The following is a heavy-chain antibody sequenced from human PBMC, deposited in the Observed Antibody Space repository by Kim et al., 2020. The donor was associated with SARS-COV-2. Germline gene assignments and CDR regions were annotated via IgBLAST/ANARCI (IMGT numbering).Heavy chain of an antibody. J-gene: IGHJ6*02. Sequence: GGSLRLSCAASGFTFSSYSMNWVRQAPGKGLEWVSSISSSSSYIYYADSVKGRFTISRDNAKNSLYLQMNSLRAEDTAVYYCARDLKSPLITGTTGRGMDVWGQGTTVTVSS. CDR2: ISSSSSYI. CDR1: GFTFSSYS. CDR3: ARDLKSPLITGTTGRGMDV. V-gene: IGHV3-21*01. D-gene: IGHD1-20*01.